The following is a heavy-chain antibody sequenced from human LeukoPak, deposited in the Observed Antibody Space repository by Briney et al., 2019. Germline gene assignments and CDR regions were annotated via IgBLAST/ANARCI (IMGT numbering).Heavy chain of an antibody. CDR2: ISYDGSNK. Sequence: GGSLRLSCAASGFTFSSYSMNWVRQAPGKGLEWVAVISYDGSNKYYADSVKGRFTISRDNSKNTLYLRMNSLRAEDTAVYYCAREGRKYYDILTGYYFFDYWGQGTLVTVSS. V-gene: IGHV3-30*03. CDR3: AREGRKYYDILTGYYFFDY. J-gene: IGHJ4*02. D-gene: IGHD3-9*01. CDR1: GFTFSSYS.